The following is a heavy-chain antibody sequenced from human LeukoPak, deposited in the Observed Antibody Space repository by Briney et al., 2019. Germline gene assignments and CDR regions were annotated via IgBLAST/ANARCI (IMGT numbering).Heavy chain of an antibody. CDR1: GYTFTSYD. J-gene: IGHJ4*02. CDR3: ARVGYYDSSGYYSPQKAFDY. CDR2: MNPNSGNT. D-gene: IGHD3-22*01. Sequence: GASVKVSCKASGYTFTSYDINWVRQATGQGLEWMGWMNPNSGNTGYAQKFQGRVTMTRNTSISTAYMELSSLRSEGTAVYYCARVGYYDSSGYYSPQKAFDYWGQGTLVTVSS. V-gene: IGHV1-8*01.